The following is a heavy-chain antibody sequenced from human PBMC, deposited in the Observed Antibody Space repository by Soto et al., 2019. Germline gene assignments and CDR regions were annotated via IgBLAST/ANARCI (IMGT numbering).Heavy chain of an antibody. CDR1: GFTFSSYA. V-gene: IGHV3-21*01. CDR2: ISSSSSYI. J-gene: IGHJ4*02. CDR3: FWSGYYRPDY. D-gene: IGHD3-3*01. Sequence: PGGSLRLSCAASGFTFSSYAMSWVRQAPGKGLEWVSSISSSSSYIYYADSVKGRFTISRDNAKNSLYLQMNSLRAEDTAVYYCFWSGYYRPDYWGQGTLVTVSS.